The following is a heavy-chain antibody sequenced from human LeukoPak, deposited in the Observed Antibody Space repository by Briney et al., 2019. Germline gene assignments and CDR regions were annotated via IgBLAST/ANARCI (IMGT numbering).Heavy chain of an antibody. J-gene: IGHJ4*02. CDR2: IYYSGST. CDR1: GGSISSYY. Sequence: PSETLSLTCTVSGGSISSYYWSWIRQPPGKGLEWIGYIYYSGSTNYNPPLKSRVTISVDTSKNQFSLKLSSVTAADTAVCYCAKDQLRGGDGNFDYWGQGTLVTVSS. CDR3: AKDQLRGGDGNFDY. V-gene: IGHV4-59*12. D-gene: IGHD2-21*01.